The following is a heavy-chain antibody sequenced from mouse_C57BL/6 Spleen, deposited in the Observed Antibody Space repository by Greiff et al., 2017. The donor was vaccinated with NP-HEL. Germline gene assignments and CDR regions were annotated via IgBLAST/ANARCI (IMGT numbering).Heavy chain of an antibody. Sequence: QVLLKESGPGLVAPSQSLSITCTVSGFSLTSYAISWGRQPPGKGLEWLGVIWTGGGTNYNSALKFSLSFSKDNSKSQVFLKMNSLQTDDTARYYSDRTEDYDLYYAMDYGGQRTSVTVSS. V-gene: IGHV2-9-1*01. CDR1: GFSLTSYA. J-gene: IGHJ4*01. CDR3: DRTEDYDLYYAMDY. CDR2: IWTGGGT. D-gene: IGHD2-4*01.